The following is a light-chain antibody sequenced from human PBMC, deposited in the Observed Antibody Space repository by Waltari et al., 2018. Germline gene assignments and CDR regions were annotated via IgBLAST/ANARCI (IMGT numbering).Light chain of an antibody. J-gene: IGKJ4*01. V-gene: IGKV1-5*03. CDR2: KAS. CDR1: QSISNW. CDR3: QQYNSYSLLT. Sequence: DIQMTQSPSTLSASVGDRVTITCRASQSISNWLGWYQQKPGKAPKLLLYKASTLESGVPSRFSGSGSGTEFTLTISSLQPDDFATYYCQQYNSYSLLTFGGGTKVEIK.